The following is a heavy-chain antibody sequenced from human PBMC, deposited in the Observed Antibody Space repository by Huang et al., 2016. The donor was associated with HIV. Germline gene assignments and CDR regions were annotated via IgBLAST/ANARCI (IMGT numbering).Heavy chain of an antibody. D-gene: IGHD2-2*01. Sequence: QVQLVQSGAEVKKPGASVKVSCKASGGTLKNYAISWIRQAPGQGLEWVGGFIPMFDTTNYVPKFRGRVTITADESTSTASMELSSLTSDDTAVYYCASRYCSGTGCYALVAFDIWGQGTMVTVSS. CDR3: ASRYCSGTGCYALVAFDI. CDR2: FIPMFDTT. J-gene: IGHJ3*02. V-gene: IGHV1-69*13. CDR1: GGTLKNYA.